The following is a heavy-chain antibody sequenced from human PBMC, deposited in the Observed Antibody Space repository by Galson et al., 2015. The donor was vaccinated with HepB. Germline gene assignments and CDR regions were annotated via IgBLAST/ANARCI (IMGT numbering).Heavy chain of an antibody. CDR3: ARGYSKSWFSGLGY. D-gene: IGHD5-12*01. J-gene: IGHJ4*02. CDR2: IFSGGDT. V-gene: IGHV3-53*01. CDR1: GFIVSGNY. Sequence: LRLSCAASGFIVSGNYMSWVRQAPGKGLEWVSVIFSGGDTYYADSVKGRFTISRDNSKNTVYLQMNSLRAEDTAIYYCARGYSKSWFSGLGYWGQGTLVTVSS.